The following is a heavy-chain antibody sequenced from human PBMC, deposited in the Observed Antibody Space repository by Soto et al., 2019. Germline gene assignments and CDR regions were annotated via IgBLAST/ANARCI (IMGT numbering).Heavy chain of an antibody. D-gene: IGHD3-10*01. J-gene: IGHJ5*02. V-gene: IGHV3-23*01. CDR1: GFTFSSYA. CDR3: AKDRRGSMVRGVIISLCNWFDP. CDR2: ISGSGGST. Sequence: GGSLRLSCAASGFTFSSYAMSWVRQAPGKGLEWVSAISGSGGSTYYADSVKGRFTISRDNSKNTLYLQMNSLRAEDTAVYYCAKDRRGSMVRGVIISLCNWFDPWGQGTLVTVSS.